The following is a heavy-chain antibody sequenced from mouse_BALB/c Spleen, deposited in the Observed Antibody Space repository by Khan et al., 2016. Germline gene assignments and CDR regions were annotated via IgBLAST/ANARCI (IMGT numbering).Heavy chain of an antibody. CDR2: INTETGEP. V-gene: IGHV9-2-1*01. CDR3: AKAYYRYPDY. Sequence: QSQLVQSGPELKKPGETVKISCKASGYTFTDYSMHWVKQAPGKGLKWMGWINTETGEPTYADDFKGRFAFSLETSASTAYLQINNLKNEDTATYFCAKAYYRYPDYWGQGTTLTVSS. D-gene: IGHD2-14*01. CDR1: GYTFTDYS. J-gene: IGHJ2*01.